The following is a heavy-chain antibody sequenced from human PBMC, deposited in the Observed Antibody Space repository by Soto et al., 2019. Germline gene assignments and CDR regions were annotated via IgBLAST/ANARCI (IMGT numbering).Heavy chain of an antibody. D-gene: IGHD3-3*01. CDR2: VYYSGST. Sequence: SETLSLTCTVSGGSISSSSYYWGWIRQPPGKGLEWIGNVYYSGSTYYNPSLKRRVTISVDTSKNQFSLRLSSVTAAETAVYYCARLEGFKGMEVWDQGTRGSVSS. CDR1: GGSISSSSYY. CDR3: ARLEGFKGMEV. V-gene: IGHV4-39*01. J-gene: IGHJ6*02.